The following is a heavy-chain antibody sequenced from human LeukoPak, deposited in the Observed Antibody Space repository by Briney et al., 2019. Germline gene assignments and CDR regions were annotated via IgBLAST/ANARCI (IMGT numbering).Heavy chain of an antibody. V-gene: IGHV4-59*04. Sequence: SSETLSLTCTVSGGSISSYYWSWIRQPPGKGLEWIGSICSSGSTYYNASLQSRVTISIETSKNQISLRLNSVTAADTAMYYCAKSGGYGLIDYWGQGTLVTVSS. J-gene: IGHJ4*02. D-gene: IGHD1-26*01. CDR1: GGSISSYY. CDR2: ICSSGST. CDR3: AKSGGYGLIDY.